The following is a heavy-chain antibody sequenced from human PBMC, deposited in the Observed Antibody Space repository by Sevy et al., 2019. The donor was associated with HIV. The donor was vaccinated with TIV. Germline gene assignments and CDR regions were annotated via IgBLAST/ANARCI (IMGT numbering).Heavy chain of an antibody. CDR1: GGSITSLY. CDR2: IYYNGHI. CDR3: AGENAWGRGYS. Sequence: ETLSLTCTVSGGSITSLYWNWIRQPPGKGLEWIANIYYNGHINYNPSLKSRVTLSLDTSKNQFSLRLSSMTAADTAMYYCAGENAWGRGYSWGQGTLVTVSS. V-gene: IGHV4-59*08. D-gene: IGHD1-26*01. J-gene: IGHJ4*02.